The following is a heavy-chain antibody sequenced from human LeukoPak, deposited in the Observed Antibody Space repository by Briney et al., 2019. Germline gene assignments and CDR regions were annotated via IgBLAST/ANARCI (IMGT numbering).Heavy chain of an antibody. V-gene: IGHV3-74*01. CDR1: GFTFSTYW. CDR2: INSDGGRT. J-gene: IGHJ4*02. CDR3: VKGRCSGSSCYGGDY. Sequence: GGSLRLSCAASGFTFSTYWMHWVRQAPGKGLVWLSQINSDGGRTRYADSVKGRLTISRDNSKNTLYLQMSSLRAEDTAVYYCVKGRCSGSSCYGGDYWGQGTLVTVSS. D-gene: IGHD2-2*01.